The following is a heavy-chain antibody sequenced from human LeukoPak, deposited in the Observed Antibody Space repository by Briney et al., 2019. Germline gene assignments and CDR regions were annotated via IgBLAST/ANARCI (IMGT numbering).Heavy chain of an antibody. CDR1: GFTFGSYG. J-gene: IGHJ4*02. D-gene: IGHD3-10*01. Sequence: PGGSLRLSCAASGFTFGSYGMHWVRQAPGKGLEWVAVISYDGSNKYYADSVKGRFTISRDNSKNTLYLQMNSLRAEDTAVYYCAKNEGVMVRGVIITWYFDYWGQGTLVTVSS. V-gene: IGHV3-30*18. CDR3: AKNEGVMVRGVIITWYFDY. CDR2: ISYDGSNK.